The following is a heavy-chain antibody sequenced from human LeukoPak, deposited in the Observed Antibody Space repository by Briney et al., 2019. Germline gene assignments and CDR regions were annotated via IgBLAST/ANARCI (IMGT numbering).Heavy chain of an antibody. V-gene: IGHV4-28*01. CDR2: IFHDGRS. CDR1: GYSISSGNW. Sequence: SDTLSLTCAVSGYSISSGNWWGWIRQSPGKGLEWMGYIFHDGRSHYNSSLQSRVTMSLDTSRNQFSLELKSVTAADTAVYYCARKVDGQRYGFSTWGQGPLVTVSS. D-gene: IGHD6-19*01. J-gene: IGHJ5*02. CDR3: ARKVDGQRYGFST.